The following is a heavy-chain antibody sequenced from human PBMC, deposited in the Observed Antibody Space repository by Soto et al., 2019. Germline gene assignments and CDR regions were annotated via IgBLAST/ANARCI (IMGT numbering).Heavy chain of an antibody. CDR3: AMAKSGNLAFDP. V-gene: IGHV3-53*01. Sequence: GGALRLSCAAAGFTVSSNYMSWVLQAPGKGLEWVSVIYSSGSTYYADSVKGRFTISRDNSKNTLNLQMISLRAEDTAVDYCAMAKSGNLAFDPWGQGTLFTVSS. D-gene: IGHD1-26*01. CDR1: GFTVSSNY. J-gene: IGHJ5*02. CDR2: IYSSGST.